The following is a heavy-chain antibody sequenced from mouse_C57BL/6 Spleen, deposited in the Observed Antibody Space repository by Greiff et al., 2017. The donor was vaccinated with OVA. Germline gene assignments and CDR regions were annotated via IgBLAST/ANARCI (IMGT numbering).Heavy chain of an antibody. V-gene: IGHV14-3*01. CDR3: AYHYYGSSYRFAY. CDR1: GFNIKNTY. CDR2: IEPANGNN. D-gene: IGHD1-1*01. J-gene: IGHJ3*01. Sequence: EVHLVESVAELVRPGASVTLSCTASGFNIKNTYMHWVKQRPEQGLEWIGRIEPANGNNKYAPKFKGKATITADPSSTTAYLQLISLTSEDTAIYYCAYHYYGSSYRFAYWGQGTLVTVSA.